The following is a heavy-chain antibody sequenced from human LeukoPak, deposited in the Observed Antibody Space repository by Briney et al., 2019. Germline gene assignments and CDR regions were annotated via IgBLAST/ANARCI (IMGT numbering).Heavy chain of an antibody. D-gene: IGHD3-10*01. V-gene: IGHV1-2*02. Sequence: ASVKVSCKASGYTFTGYYMHWVRQAPGQGLEWMGWINPNSGGTNYAQKFQGRVTMTRDTSISTAYMELSRLRSDDTAVYYCARDVLLWFGELLSHGGAFDYWGQGTLVTVSS. J-gene: IGHJ4*02. CDR1: GYTFTGYY. CDR2: INPNSGGT. CDR3: ARDVLLWFGELLSHGGAFDY.